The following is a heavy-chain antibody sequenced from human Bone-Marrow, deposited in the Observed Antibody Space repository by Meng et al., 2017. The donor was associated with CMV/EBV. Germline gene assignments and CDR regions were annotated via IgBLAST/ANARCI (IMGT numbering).Heavy chain of an antibody. Sequence: GESLKISCAASGFTFNSYNINWVRQAPGKGLEWVSSISSSSNYIYYADSVKGRFTISRDNAKNSVFLQMNSLRAEDTAVYYCAHKFGGYALVNWGQGTLVTVSS. CDR3: AHKFGGYALVN. CDR2: ISSSSNYI. CDR1: GFTFNSYN. V-gene: IGHV3-21*01. D-gene: IGHD3-10*01. J-gene: IGHJ4*02.